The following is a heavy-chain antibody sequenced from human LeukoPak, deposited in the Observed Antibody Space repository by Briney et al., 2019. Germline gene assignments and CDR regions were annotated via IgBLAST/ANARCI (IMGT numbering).Heavy chain of an antibody. D-gene: IGHD6-19*01. CDR3: AKGSSGVGDY. Sequence: GGSLRLSCAASGFTFSSYGMHWVRQAPGKGLEWVAVISYDGSNKYYADSVKGRFTISRDNSKNTLYLQMNSLRAEDTAVYYCAKGSSGVGDYWGQGTLVTVSS. J-gene: IGHJ4*02. CDR2: ISYDGSNK. CDR1: GFTFSSYG. V-gene: IGHV3-30*18.